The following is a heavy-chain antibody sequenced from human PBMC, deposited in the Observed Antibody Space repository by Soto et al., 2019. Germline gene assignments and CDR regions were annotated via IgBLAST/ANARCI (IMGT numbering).Heavy chain of an antibody. J-gene: IGHJ5*02. CDR1: GFTFSDHY. CDR3: ARDLGS. CDR2: SRNKANSYTT. V-gene: IGHV3-72*01. Sequence: EVQLVESGGGLVQPGGSLRLSCAASGFTFSDHYMDWVRQAPGKGLEWVGRSRNKANSYTTEYAASVRGRFTISRDDSKNSPYLQMNSLKTEDTAVYYCARDLGSWGQGTLVTVSS.